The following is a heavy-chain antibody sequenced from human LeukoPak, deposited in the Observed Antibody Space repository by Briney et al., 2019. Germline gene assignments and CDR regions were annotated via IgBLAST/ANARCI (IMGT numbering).Heavy chain of an antibody. CDR1: GGSISSSSYY. CDR2: IYYSGST. D-gene: IGHD3-16*01. J-gene: IGHJ4*02. Sequence: SETLSLTCTVSGGSISSSSYYWGWIRQPPGKGLEWIGSIYYSGSTYYNPSLKSRVTISVDTPKNQFSLKLSSVTAADTAVYYCAKQSNGGYFDYWGQGTLVTVSS. V-gene: IGHV4-39*01. CDR3: AKQSNGGYFDY.